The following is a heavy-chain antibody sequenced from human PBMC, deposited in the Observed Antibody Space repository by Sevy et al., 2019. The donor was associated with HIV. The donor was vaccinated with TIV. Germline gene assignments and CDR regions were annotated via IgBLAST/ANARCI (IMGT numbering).Heavy chain of an antibody. J-gene: IGHJ4*02. Sequence: GGSLRLSCAASGFTFNNYGMFWVRQAPEEGLEWVSGITGGGGSTYYAASVKGRFTVSRDPSRNTLYLQMKSLRVEDTAVYYCAKGNYETGTQYFDYWGQGILVTVSS. CDR3: AKGNYETGTQYFDY. CDR1: GFTFNNYG. V-gene: IGHV3-23*01. CDR2: ITGGGGST. D-gene: IGHD3-22*01.